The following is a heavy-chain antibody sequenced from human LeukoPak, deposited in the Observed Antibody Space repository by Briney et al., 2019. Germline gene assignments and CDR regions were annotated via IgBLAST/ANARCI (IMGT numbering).Heavy chain of an antibody. V-gene: IGHV3-7*01. J-gene: IGHJ4*02. CDR1: GFTFSSYW. D-gene: IGHD3-9*01. CDR3: AREFSLLRYFDWLSRRGSFFDY. CDR2: IKQDGSEK. Sequence: GSLRLSCAASGFTFSSYWMSWVRQAPGKGLEWVANIKQDGSEKYYVDSVKGRFTISRDNAKNSLYLQMNSLIAEDTAVYYCAREFSLLRYFDWLSRRGSFFDYWGQGTLVTVSS.